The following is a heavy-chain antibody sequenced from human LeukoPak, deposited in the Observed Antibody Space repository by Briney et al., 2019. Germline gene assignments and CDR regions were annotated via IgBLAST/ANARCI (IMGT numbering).Heavy chain of an antibody. D-gene: IGHD6-19*01. CDR1: GFTFSSYA. CDR3: AKEQYSSGWYGSGGDY. V-gene: IGHV3-23*01. Sequence: GGSLRLSCAASGFTFSSYAMSWVRQAPGKGLEWVSAISGSGGSTYYADSVKGRFTISRDNSKNTLYLQMNSLRAEDTAVYYCAKEQYSSGWYGSGGDYWGQGTLVTVSS. J-gene: IGHJ4*02. CDR2: ISGSGGST.